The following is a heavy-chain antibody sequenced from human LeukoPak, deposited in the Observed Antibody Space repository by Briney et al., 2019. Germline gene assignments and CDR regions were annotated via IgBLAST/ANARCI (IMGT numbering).Heavy chain of an antibody. Sequence: GGSLRLSCVASGFTFSSYAMSWVRQAPGKGLEWVSAISGSGGSTYYADSVKGRFTISRDNSKNTLYLQMNSLRAEDTAAYYCAKDCTGGVCYWFDPWGQGTLVTVSS. CDR2: ISGSGGST. V-gene: IGHV3-23*01. D-gene: IGHD2-8*02. CDR1: GFTFSSYA. CDR3: AKDCTGGVCYWFDP. J-gene: IGHJ5*02.